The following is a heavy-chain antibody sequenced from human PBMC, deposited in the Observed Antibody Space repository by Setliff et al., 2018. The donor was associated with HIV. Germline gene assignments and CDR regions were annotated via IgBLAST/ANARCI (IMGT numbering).Heavy chain of an antibody. J-gene: IGHJ4*02. CDR1: GFNFRGYN. V-gene: IGHV3-21*01. D-gene: IGHD1-26*01. Sequence: GGSLRLSCAVSGFNFRGYNMNWVRQAPGKGLEWVSSISTSSSYTHYADSVKGRFTISRDNVKNSLYLQMNSLRAEDTAVYYCARDRYSGSSTDYWGQGTLVTVSS. CDR3: ARDRYSGSSTDY. CDR2: ISTSSSYT.